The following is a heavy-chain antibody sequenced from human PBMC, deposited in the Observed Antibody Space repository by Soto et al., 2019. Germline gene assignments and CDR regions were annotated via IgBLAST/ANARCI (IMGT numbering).Heavy chain of an antibody. CDR1: GGSISSSSYY. CDR2: IYYSGST. CDR3: ARLVGATPHDAFDI. J-gene: IGHJ3*02. V-gene: IGHV4-39*01. D-gene: IGHD1-26*01. Sequence: QLQLQESGPGLVKPSETLSLTCTVSGGSISSSSYYWVWIRQPPGKGLEWIGSIYYSGSTYYNPSLKSRVTISVDTSKNQFSLKLSSVTAADTAVYYCARLVGATPHDAFDIWGQGTMVTVSS.